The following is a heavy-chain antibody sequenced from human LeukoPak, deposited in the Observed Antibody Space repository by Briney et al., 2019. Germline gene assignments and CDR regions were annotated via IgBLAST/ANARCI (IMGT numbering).Heavy chain of an antibody. Sequence: GGSLSLSCAASGFTFSSYWMHWVRQAPGKGLVWVSRINSDGSSTSYADSVKGRFTISRDNAKNTLYLQMNSLRAEDTAVYYCAREQANSYYDFWSGQNSLLDYWGQGTLVTVSS. J-gene: IGHJ4*02. D-gene: IGHD3-3*01. V-gene: IGHV3-74*01. CDR3: AREQANSYYDFWSGQNSLLDY. CDR2: INSDGSST. CDR1: GFTFSSYW.